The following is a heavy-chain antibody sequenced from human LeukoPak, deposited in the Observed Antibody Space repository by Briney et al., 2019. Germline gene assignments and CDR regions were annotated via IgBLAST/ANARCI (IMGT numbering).Heavy chain of an antibody. D-gene: IGHD6-19*01. J-gene: IGHJ4*02. CDR3: ARGRKQAVAGLVSDTTFVY. CDR2: IYSGGST. CDR1: GFTVISNY. Sequence: GGSLRLSCAASGFTVISNYMSWVRQAPGKGLEWVSVIYSGGSTYYADSVKGRFTISRDNSKNTLYLQMNSLRAEDTAVYYCARGRKQAVAGLVSDTTFVYWGQCTVVTVSS. V-gene: IGHV3-53*01.